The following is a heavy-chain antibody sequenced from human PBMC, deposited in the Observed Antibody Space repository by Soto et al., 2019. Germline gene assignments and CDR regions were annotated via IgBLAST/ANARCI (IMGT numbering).Heavy chain of an antibody. V-gene: IGHV1-18*01. J-gene: IGHJ6*03. CDR2: ISAYNGNT. Sequence: APVKVSCKASGYTFTSYGISWVRQAPGQGLEWMGWISAYNGNTNYAQKLQGRVTMTTDTSTSTAYMELRSLRSDDTAVYYCARWFRGRCSSTSCHVISYYYYMDVWGKGTTVTVS. CDR1: GYTFTSYG. D-gene: IGHD2-2*01. CDR3: ARWFRGRCSSTSCHVISYYYYMDV.